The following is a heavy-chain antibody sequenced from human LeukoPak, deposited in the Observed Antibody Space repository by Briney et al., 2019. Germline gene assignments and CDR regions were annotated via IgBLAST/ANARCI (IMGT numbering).Heavy chain of an antibody. J-gene: IGHJ4*02. D-gene: IGHD3-3*01. CDR3: ATFYDFWSPFDY. V-gene: IGHV3-11*04. CDR2: ISSSGSTI. CDR1: GFTFSDYY. Sequence: GGSLRLSCAASGFTFSDYYMSWIRQAPGKGLEWVSYISSSGSTIYYADSVKGRFTISRDNAKNSLYLQMNSLRAEDTAVYYCATFYDFWSPFDYWGQGTLVTVSS.